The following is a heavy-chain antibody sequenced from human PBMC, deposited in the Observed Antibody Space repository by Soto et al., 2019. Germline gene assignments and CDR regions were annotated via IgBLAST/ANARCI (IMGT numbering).Heavy chain of an antibody. V-gene: IGHV4-59*01. CDR1: GGSISSYY. J-gene: IGHJ6*02. CDR2: IYYSGST. Sequence: SETLSLTCTVSGGSISSYYWSWIRQPPGKGLEWIGYIYYSGSTNYNPSLKSRVTISVDTSKNQFSLKLSSVTAAHTAVSYCARDFSRNCGGDCYRRYYYYGMGVWGQGTTVTVSS. CDR3: ARDFSRNCGGDCYRRYYYYGMGV. D-gene: IGHD2-21*02.